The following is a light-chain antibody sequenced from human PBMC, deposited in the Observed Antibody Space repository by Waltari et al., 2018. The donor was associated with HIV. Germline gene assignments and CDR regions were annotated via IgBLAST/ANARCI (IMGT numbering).Light chain of an antibody. Sequence: QSALTQPASVSGSPGQSITISCTATSSDVGGFTYVSWYQQHPGKAPKLMIYDVSTRPSGVSNRFSGSKSGNTASLTISGLQAEDEADYYCSSYTSSSPYAFGTGTKVTVL. CDR2: DVS. CDR1: SSDVGGFTY. V-gene: IGLV2-14*03. J-gene: IGLJ1*01. CDR3: SSYTSSSPYA.